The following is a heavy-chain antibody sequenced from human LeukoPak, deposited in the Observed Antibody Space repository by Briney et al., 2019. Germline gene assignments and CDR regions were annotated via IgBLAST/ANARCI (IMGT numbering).Heavy chain of an antibody. CDR3: ARKYYYDSERGSFDM. Sequence: PSETLSLTCTVSGGSISGYYWTWIRQPPGKGLEWIGQIYYTGSTNYNPSLKSRLTMSVDTSKNQFSLILSSVTPADTAVYYCARKYYYDSERGSFDMRGQGTMVTVSS. D-gene: IGHD3-22*01. V-gene: IGHV4-59*01. J-gene: IGHJ3*02. CDR2: IYYTGST. CDR1: GGSISGYY.